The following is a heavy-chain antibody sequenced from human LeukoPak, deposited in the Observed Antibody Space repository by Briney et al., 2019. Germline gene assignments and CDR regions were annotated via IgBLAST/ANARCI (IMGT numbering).Heavy chain of an antibody. D-gene: IGHD1-7*01. CDR3: AREITGTRGVDY. CDR2: MYTSGIT. V-gene: IGHV4-4*07. Sequence: SETLSLTCTVSGDSFSSYFWSWIRQPAGKGLEWIGRMYTSGITNSNPSLKSRVTMSVDTSKNQFSLNLASVTAADTAVYYCAREITGTRGVDYWGQGILVTVSS. J-gene: IGHJ4*02. CDR1: GDSFSSYF.